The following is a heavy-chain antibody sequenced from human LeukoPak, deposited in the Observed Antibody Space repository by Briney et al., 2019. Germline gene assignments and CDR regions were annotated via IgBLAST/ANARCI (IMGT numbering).Heavy chain of an antibody. Sequence: GGSLRLSCTASGFTFSSYWMTWVRQAPGKGLEWVANIHRDGSEKNYVDSVRGRFTISRDNAKNSLYLQMNSLRAEDTALYYCARAPGEGWFDPWGQGTLVTVSS. V-gene: IGHV3-7*01. D-gene: IGHD4-17*01. CDR3: ARAPGEGWFDP. CDR1: GFTFSSYW. J-gene: IGHJ5*02. CDR2: IHRDGSEK.